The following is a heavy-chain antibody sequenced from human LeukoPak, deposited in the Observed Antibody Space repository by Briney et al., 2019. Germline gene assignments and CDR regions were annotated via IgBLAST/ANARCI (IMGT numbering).Heavy chain of an antibody. V-gene: IGHV3-48*04. J-gene: IGHJ4*02. Sequence: GGSLRLSCAASGFSLNTYSMNWVRQAPGKGLEWVSYISTSSNTIHYADSVKGRFTISRDNVKNSLYLQMNSLRAEDTAVYYCARDYFGRSTGTTYFYFDYWGQGTLVTVSS. CDR3: ARDYFGRSTGTTYFYFDY. CDR1: GFSLNTYS. D-gene: IGHD1-1*01. CDR2: ISTSSNTI.